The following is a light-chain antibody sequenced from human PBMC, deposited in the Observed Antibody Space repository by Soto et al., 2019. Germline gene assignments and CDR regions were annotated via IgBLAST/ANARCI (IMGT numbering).Light chain of an antibody. CDR1: SSDVGSYNL. Sequence: QSVLTQPASVSGSPGQSITISCTGTSSDVGSYNLVSWYQQHPGKAPKLMIYEGSKRPSGVSNRFSGSKSGNTASLTISGLQAEDDADYYCCSYAGSSNFVFGNGTKVTV. V-gene: IGLV2-23*01. CDR3: CSYAGSSNFV. J-gene: IGLJ1*01. CDR2: EGS.